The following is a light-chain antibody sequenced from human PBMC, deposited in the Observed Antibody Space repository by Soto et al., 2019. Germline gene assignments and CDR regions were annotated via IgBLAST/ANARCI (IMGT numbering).Light chain of an antibody. CDR1: QSVSSSY. J-gene: IGKJ3*01. V-gene: IGKV3-20*01. Sequence: EIVLTQSPGTLSLSPGERATLSCRASQSVSSSYLAWYQQTPGQAPRLLIYGASSRATGIPDRFSGSGSGTDFTLTISRLEPEDFAVYYCQQYGSSPFTFGPGNKVDIK. CDR3: QQYGSSPFT. CDR2: GAS.